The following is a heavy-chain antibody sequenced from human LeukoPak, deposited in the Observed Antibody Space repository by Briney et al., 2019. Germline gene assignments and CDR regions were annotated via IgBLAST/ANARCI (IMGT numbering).Heavy chain of an antibody. Sequence: GGSLRLSCAASAFTFNTYSMNWVRQAPGKGLQWVSYISSSGSAIYYADSVKGRFTISRDNAKSSLYLQMNSLRAEDTAVYYCAGGTRDSGLKWGPGTSVTVSS. V-gene: IGHV3-48*04. J-gene: IGHJ4*02. CDR1: AFTFNTYS. D-gene: IGHD6-19*01. CDR2: ISSSGSAI. CDR3: AGGTRDSGLK.